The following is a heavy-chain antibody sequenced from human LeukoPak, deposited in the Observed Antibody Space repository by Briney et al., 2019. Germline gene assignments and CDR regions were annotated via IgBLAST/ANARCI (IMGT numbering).Heavy chain of an antibody. CDR3: ARGFNYDILTGPFDP. J-gene: IGHJ5*02. D-gene: IGHD3-9*01. CDR1: GYTFTSYG. Sequence: ASVKVSCTASGYTFTSYGISWVRQAPGQGLEWMGWISAYNGNTNYAQKLQGRVTMTTDTSTSTAYMELRSLRSDDTAVYYCARGFNYDILTGPFDPWGQGTLVTVSS. V-gene: IGHV1-18*01. CDR2: ISAYNGNT.